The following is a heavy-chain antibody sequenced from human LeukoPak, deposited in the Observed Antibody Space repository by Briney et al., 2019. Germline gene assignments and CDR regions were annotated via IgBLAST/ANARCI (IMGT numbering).Heavy chain of an antibody. Sequence: GASVKVSCKASGYTFTGYYLHWVRQAPGQGLEWMGWIDPNRGGTNYAQKFQGQVTMTRDTSISTAYTELSRLTSDDTAVYYCARDPKNTYYLDVWGKGTTVTVSS. CDR2: IDPNRGGT. J-gene: IGHJ6*03. CDR3: ARDPKNTYYLDV. V-gene: IGHV1-2*02. CDR1: GYTFTGYY.